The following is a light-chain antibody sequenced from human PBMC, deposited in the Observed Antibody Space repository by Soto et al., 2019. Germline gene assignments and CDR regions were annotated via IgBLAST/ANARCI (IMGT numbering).Light chain of an antibody. CDR2: DAS. J-gene: IGKJ1*01. V-gene: IGKV3-15*01. CDR1: LSVRRN. Sequence: EIVMTQSPATLSVSPGERAPLSCRASLSVRRNLAWYQQKPGQAPRLLIFDASTRATGIPARFSGSGSGTEFTLTITISQSEDFAVYYCKQYNALPRTFGQGAKVEIK. CDR3: KQYNALPRT.